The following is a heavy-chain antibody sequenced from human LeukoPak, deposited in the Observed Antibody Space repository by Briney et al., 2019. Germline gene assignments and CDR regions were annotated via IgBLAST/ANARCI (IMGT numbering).Heavy chain of an antibody. J-gene: IGHJ4*02. CDR1: GFTFSSYR. CDR2: ISSSSSYI. Sequence: GGSLRLSCAASGFTFSSYRMNWVRQAPGKGLEWVSSISSSSSYIFYADSVKGRFTISRDNAKNSLYLQMNSLRAEDTAVYYCARGPSSGYSSSWFDYWGQGTLVAVSS. V-gene: IGHV3-21*01. D-gene: IGHD6-13*01. CDR3: ARGPSSGYSSSWFDY.